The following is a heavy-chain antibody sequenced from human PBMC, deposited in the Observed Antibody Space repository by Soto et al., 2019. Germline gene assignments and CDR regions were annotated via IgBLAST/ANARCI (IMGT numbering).Heavy chain of an antibody. V-gene: IGHV3-23*01. J-gene: IGHJ4*02. CDR1: GFTFSSYA. D-gene: IGHD3-9*01. Sequence: GGSLRLSCAASGFTFSSYAMSWVRQAPGKGLEWVSAISGSGGSTYYADSVKGRFTISRDNSKNTLYLQMNSLRAEDTAVYYCAKDLDDILTGYYYFDYWGQGTLVTVSS. CDR2: ISGSGGST. CDR3: AKDLDDILTGYYYFDY.